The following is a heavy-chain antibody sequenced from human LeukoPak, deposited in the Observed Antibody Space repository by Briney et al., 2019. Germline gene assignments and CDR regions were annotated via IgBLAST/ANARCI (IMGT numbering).Heavy chain of an antibody. CDR3: ARGSRTFDY. CDR2: IKQDGSEQ. D-gene: IGHD1-14*01. CDR1: GFTFSSYW. J-gene: IGHJ4*02. V-gene: IGHV3-7*01. Sequence: PGGSLRLSCVASGFTFSSYWMNWVRQAPGKGLECVASIKQDGSEQYYVDSVKGRFTISKDNAKNSLYLQMKSLRAEDTALYYCARGSRTFDYWGQGTLVTVSS.